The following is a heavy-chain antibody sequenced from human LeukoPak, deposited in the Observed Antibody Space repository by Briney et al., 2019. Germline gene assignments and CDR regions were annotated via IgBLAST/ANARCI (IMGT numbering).Heavy chain of an antibody. Sequence: SGGSLRLSCAASGFTFSRYWMSWVRQVPGKGLEWVANIKEDGSEKYYVDSVKGRFTISRDNSKNTLYLQMNSLRAEDTAVYYCARGLDYYDSSGYYYDYWGQGTLVTVSS. CDR3: ARGLDYYDSSGYYYDY. CDR2: IKEDGSEK. D-gene: IGHD3-22*01. V-gene: IGHV3-7*01. J-gene: IGHJ4*02. CDR1: GFTFSRYW.